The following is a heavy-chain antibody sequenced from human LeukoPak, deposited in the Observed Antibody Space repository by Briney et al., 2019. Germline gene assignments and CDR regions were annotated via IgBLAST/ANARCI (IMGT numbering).Heavy chain of an antibody. CDR2: IYYTGST. CDR1: GGSISSSTYY. V-gene: IGHV4-39*01. D-gene: IGHD5-18*01. J-gene: IGHJ6*03. CDR3: ARLGAGYPYYYYYYMDV. Sequence: SETLSLTCTVSGGSISSSTYYWGWVRQPPGKGLEWIGSIYYTGSTYYNPPLKSRVTISVDTSKNQFSLKLSSVTAADTAVYYCARLGAGYPYYYYYYMDVWGKGTTVTVSS.